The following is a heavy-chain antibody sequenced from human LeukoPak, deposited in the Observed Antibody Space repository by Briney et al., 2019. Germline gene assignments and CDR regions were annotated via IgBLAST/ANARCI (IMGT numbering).Heavy chain of an antibody. CDR2: ISWNSGSI. V-gene: IGHV3-9*01. CDR3: AKDIVKIGGVAGTPFVY. J-gene: IGHJ4*02. CDR1: GSTFDDYA. D-gene: IGHD6-19*01. Sequence: PGGSLRLSCAASGSTFDDYAMHWVRQAPGKGLEWVSGISWNSGSIGYADSVKGRFTISRDNAKNSLYLQMNSLRAEDTALYYCAKDIVKIGGVAGTPFVYWGQGTLVTVSS.